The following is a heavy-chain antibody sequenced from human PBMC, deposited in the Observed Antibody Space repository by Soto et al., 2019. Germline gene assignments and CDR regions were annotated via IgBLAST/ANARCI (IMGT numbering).Heavy chain of an antibody. V-gene: IGHV2-26*01. CDR2: IFSNDDK. CDR1: GFSLSNPRMG. Sequence: SGPTLVNPTETLTLTCTVSGFSLSNPRMGVSWIRQPPGKALEWLAHIFSNDDKSYSTSLKSRVTISKDTSKSQVVLTMTNMDPVDTATYYCARVYDSSGYEYWGQVPLVPVSP. D-gene: IGHD3-22*01. J-gene: IGHJ4*02. CDR3: ARVYDSSGYEY.